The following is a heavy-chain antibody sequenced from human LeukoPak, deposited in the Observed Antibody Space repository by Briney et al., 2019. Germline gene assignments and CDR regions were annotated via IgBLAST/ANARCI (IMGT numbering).Heavy chain of an antibody. J-gene: IGHJ4*02. CDR1: GFTFSSYS. V-gene: IGHV3-21*05. D-gene: IGHD3-9*01. Sequence: GGSLRLSCAASGFTFSSYSMSWVRQAPGKGLEWVSYISSSSSYTNYADSVKGRFTISRDNAKNSLYLQMNSLRAEDTAVYYCARATTGYYPYYFDYWGQGTLVTVSS. CDR3: ARATTGYYPYYFDY. CDR2: ISSSSSYT.